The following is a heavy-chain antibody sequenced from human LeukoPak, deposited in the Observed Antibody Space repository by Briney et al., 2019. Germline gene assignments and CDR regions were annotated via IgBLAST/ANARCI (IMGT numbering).Heavy chain of an antibody. CDR3: ARGQDSWYRYNWFDP. J-gene: IGHJ5*02. D-gene: IGHD6-13*01. V-gene: IGHV4-59*12. CDR2: IYYSGST. Sequence: SETLSLTCTVSGGSISSYYWSWIRQPPGKGLEWIGYIYYSGSTSYNPSLKSQVTISVDTSKNQFSLKLSSVTAADTAVYYCARGQDSWYRYNWFDPWGQGTLVTVSS. CDR1: GGSISSYY.